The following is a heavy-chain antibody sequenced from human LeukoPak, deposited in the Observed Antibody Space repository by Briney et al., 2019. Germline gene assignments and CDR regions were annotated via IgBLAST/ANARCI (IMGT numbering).Heavy chain of an antibody. V-gene: IGHV4-59*08. CDR2: IYYTGGT. J-gene: IGHJ4*02. Sequence: PSETLSLTCTVSGGSISSYFWSWIRQPPEKGLEWIGYIYYTGGTNYNPSLKSRVTISVDTSKNHFSLKLSSVTAADTAVYYCARHDSSGYYQDYWGQGTLFTVSS. CDR1: GGSISSYF. CDR3: ARHDSSGYYQDY. D-gene: IGHD3-22*01.